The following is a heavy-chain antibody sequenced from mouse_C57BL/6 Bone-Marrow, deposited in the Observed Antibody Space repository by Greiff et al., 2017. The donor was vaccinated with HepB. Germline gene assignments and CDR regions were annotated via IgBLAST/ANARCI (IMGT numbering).Heavy chain of an antibody. CDR2: SRNKANDYTT. CDR3: ARDAEYYYGRSLYWYFDV. Sequence: EVQVVESGGGLVQSGRSLRLSCATSGFTFSDFYMEWVRQAPGKGLEWIAASRNKANDYTTEYSASVKGRFIVSRDTSQSILYLQMNALRAEATAIYYCARDAEYYYGRSLYWYFDVWGTGTTVTVSS. CDR1: GFTFSDFY. V-gene: IGHV7-1*01. D-gene: IGHD1-1*01. J-gene: IGHJ1*03.